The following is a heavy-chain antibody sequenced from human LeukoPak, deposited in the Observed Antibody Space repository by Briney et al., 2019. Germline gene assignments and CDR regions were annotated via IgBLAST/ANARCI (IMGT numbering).Heavy chain of an antibody. CDR2: ISGSGGST. V-gene: IGHV3-23*01. Sequence: GGSLRLSCTASGFTFSSSAMSWVRQAPGKGLEWVSAISGSGGSTYYADSVKGRFTISRDNSKNTLYLQMNSLRAEDTAVYYCAKKLLWFGEVIDYWGQGTLVTVSS. D-gene: IGHD3-10*01. J-gene: IGHJ4*02. CDR1: GFTFSSSA. CDR3: AKKLLWFGEVIDY.